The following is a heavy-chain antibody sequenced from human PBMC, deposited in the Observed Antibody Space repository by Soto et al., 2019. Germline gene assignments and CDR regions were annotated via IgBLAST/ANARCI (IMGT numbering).Heavy chain of an antibody. CDR3: AIGLWFGELRRYYYYGMDV. V-gene: IGHV1-69*13. D-gene: IGHD3-10*01. Sequence: AASVKVSCKASGCTFSSYAISWVRQAPGQVLEWMGGIIPIFGTANYAQKFQGRVTITADESTSTAYMELSSLRSEDTAVYYCAIGLWFGELRRYYYYGMDVWGQGTTVTVSS. CDR2: IIPIFGTA. J-gene: IGHJ6*02. CDR1: GCTFSSYA.